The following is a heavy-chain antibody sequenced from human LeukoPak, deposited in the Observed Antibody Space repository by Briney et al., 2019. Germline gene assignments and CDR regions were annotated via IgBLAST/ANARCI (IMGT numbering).Heavy chain of an antibody. CDR3: ARVASSGIVGTTMGLHY. D-gene: IGHD1-26*01. Sequence: GGSLRLSCAASGFTFSNHAMHWVRQAPGKGLEWVAVISYDGSNKKYADSVKGRFTISRDNAKNTVYLQMNSLRTEDTAVYYCARVASSGIVGTTMGLHYWGQGTLVTVSS. CDR2: ISYDGSNK. V-gene: IGHV3-30-3*01. J-gene: IGHJ4*02. CDR1: GFTFSNHA.